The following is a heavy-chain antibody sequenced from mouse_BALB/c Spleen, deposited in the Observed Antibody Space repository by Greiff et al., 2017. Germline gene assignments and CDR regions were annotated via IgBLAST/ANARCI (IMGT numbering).Heavy chain of an antibody. Sequence: QVQLKQSGPGLVQPSQSLSITCTVSGFSLTSYGVHWVRQSPGKGLEWLGVIWSGGSTDYNAAFISRLSISKDNSKSQVFFKMNSLQANDTAIYYCATLTGRAFAYWGQGTLVTVSA. CDR3: ATLTGRAFAY. CDR1: GFSLTSYG. D-gene: IGHD4-1*01. J-gene: IGHJ3*01. CDR2: IWSGGST. V-gene: IGHV2-2*02.